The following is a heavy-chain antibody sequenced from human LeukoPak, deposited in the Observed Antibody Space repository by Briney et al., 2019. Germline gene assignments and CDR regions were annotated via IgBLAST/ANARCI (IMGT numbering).Heavy chain of an antibody. J-gene: IGHJ6*04. D-gene: IGHD3-10*02. Sequence: GGSLRLSCAASGFSFSSYNMNWVRLTPGKGLEWVSSITSGSTYTFYADSVKGRFTISRDNAKNSLYLQMNSLRAEDTAVYYCAELGITMIGGVWGKGTTVTISS. CDR1: GFSFSSYN. CDR2: ITSGSTYT. CDR3: AELGITMIGGV. V-gene: IGHV3-21*01.